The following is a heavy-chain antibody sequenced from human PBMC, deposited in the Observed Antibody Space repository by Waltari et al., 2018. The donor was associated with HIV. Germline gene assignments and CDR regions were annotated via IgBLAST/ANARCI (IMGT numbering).Heavy chain of an antibody. CDR2: MNPNSKKT. V-gene: IGHV1-8*02. CDR3: ARTFNGDLDY. Sequence: QVQLVQSGAEVKKPGSSVKVSCKASGGTLNSYASNWVRKATGQGLEWMGWMNPNSKKTGFAKKFQGRISMTRNTSIGTAYMELSSLRSLDTAVYYCARTFNGDLDYWGQGTLVTVS. CDR1: GGTLNSYA. J-gene: IGHJ4*02. D-gene: IGHD2-21*02.